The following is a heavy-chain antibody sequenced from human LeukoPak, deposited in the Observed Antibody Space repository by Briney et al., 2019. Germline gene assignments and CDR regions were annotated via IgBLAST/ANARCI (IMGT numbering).Heavy chain of an antibody. CDR3: ARGPWIGTSPAGAFDI. Sequence: PGGSLRLSCAASGFTFSSYDMHWVRHATGKGLEWVSAIGTAGDTYYPGSVKGRFTISRENAKNSLYLQMNSLRAGDTAVYYCARGPWIGTSPAGAFDIWGQGTMVTVSS. D-gene: IGHD2-2*01. CDR1: GFTFSSYD. V-gene: IGHV3-13*01. CDR2: IGTAGDT. J-gene: IGHJ3*02.